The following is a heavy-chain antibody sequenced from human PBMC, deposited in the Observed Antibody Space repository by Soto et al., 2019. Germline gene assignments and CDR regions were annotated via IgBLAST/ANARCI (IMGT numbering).Heavy chain of an antibody. CDR1: GFPLSATW. CDR2: INSDGSSR. V-gene: IGHV3-74*01. J-gene: IGHJ4*02. Sequence: GGSLRLSCAASGFPLSATWMHWVRQAPGKGLVWVSRINSDGSSRSYADSLKGRFTISRDDAKNTLFLHMNSLRAEDTAVYYCARGNPGYSSSWYDYWGQGTLVTVS. CDR3: ARGNPGYSSSWYDY. D-gene: IGHD6-13*01.